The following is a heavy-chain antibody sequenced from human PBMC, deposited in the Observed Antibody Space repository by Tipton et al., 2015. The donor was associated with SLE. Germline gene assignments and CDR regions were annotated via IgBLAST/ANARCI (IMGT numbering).Heavy chain of an antibody. CDR3: ARGVQQLMPFDY. J-gene: IGHJ4*02. CDR1: GGSLSSYY. Sequence: TLSLTCTVSGGSLSSYYWSWIRQPPGKGLEWVGYIHYSGSTKYNPSLKSRVTISADTSKNQFSLKLSSVTAADTAVYYCARGVQQLMPFDYWGQGTLVTVSS. D-gene: IGHD6-13*01. CDR2: IHYSGST. V-gene: IGHV4-59*01.